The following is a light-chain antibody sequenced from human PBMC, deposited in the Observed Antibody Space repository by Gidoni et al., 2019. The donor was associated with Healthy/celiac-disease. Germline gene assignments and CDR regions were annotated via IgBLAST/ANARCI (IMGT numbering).Light chain of an antibody. Sequence: SALTQPASVSQSPDPSITISCTRPSSDVGGYHYVSWYQQHPVKASKLMIDEVSNRPSGVSKRCSGSKSGNTASLTIDGLQAEDEADYYCSSYTSSSTWVFGGGTKLTVL. CDR1: SSDVGGYHY. J-gene: IGLJ3*02. CDR2: EVS. V-gene: IGLV2-14*01. CDR3: SSYTSSSTWV.